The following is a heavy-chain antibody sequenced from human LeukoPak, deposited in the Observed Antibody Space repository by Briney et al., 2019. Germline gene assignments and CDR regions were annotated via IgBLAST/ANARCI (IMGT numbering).Heavy chain of an antibody. J-gene: IGHJ4*02. CDR2: ISGLSTHI. Sequence: GGSLRPSCSASGFTFSDYDMNWVRQAPGKGLEWVSSISGLSTHIYYGDSVKGRFSISRDNAKNSVYLQMNSLGVEDTAIYYCGRAFPPLRTSSAGDLWGQGILVTVSS. CDR3: GRAFPPLRTSSAGDL. CDR1: GFTFSDYD. V-gene: IGHV3-69-1*02. D-gene: IGHD3-16*01.